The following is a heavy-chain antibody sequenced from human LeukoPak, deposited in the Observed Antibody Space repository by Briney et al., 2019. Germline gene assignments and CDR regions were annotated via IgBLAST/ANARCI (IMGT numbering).Heavy chain of an antibody. V-gene: IGHV4-34*01. Sequence: SETLSLTCAVYGGSFSGYYWSWIRQPPGKGLEWIGEINHSGSTNYNPSLKSRVTISVDTSKYQFSLKLSSVTAADTAVYYCASYYYDSGLNWFDPWGQGTLVTVSS. D-gene: IGHD3-22*01. CDR3: ASYYYDSGLNWFDP. CDR1: GGSFSGYY. CDR2: INHSGST. J-gene: IGHJ5*02.